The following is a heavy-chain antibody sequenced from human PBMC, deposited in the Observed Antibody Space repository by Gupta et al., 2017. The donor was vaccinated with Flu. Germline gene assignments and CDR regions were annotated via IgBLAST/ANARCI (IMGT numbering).Heavy chain of an antibody. CDR1: GYTFTSYY. CDR2: INPSGGST. Sequence: QVQLVQSGAEVKKPGASVKVSCKASGYTFTSYYMHWVRQAPGQGLEWMGIINPSGGSTSYAQKFQGRVTMTRDTSTSTVYMELSSLRSEDTAVYYCATSNSHYYHSNTYGMDVWGQGTTVTVSS. CDR3: ATSNSHYYHSNTYGMDV. J-gene: IGHJ6*02. V-gene: IGHV1-46*01. D-gene: IGHD3-22*01.